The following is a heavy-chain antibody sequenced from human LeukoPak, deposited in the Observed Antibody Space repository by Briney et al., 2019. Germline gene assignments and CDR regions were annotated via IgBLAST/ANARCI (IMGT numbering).Heavy chain of an antibody. V-gene: IGHV5-51*01. J-gene: IGHJ3*02. CDR2: IYPGDSDT. CDR3: ARQAGDGTWGGAFDI. CDR1: GYSFTSYW. D-gene: IGHD2-15*01. Sequence: GESLKISCKGSGYSFTSYWIGWVRQMPGKGLEWMGIIYPGDSDTRYSPSFQGQVTISADKSISTAYLQWSSLKASDTAIYYCARQAGDGTWGGAFDIWGQGTMVTVSS.